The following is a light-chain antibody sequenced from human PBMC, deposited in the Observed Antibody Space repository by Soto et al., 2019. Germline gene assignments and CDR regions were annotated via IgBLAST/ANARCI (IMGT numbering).Light chain of an antibody. V-gene: IGKV3-15*01. CDR3: QQYNNWPSWT. CDR1: QSVSSN. Sequence: EIVMTQSPATLSVSPGERATLSCRASQSVSSNLAWYQQKPGQAPRLLIYGASTRATGIPARLSGSGSGTEFTLPISSLQSEDFAVYYCQQYNNWPSWTFGQGTKVEIK. CDR2: GAS. J-gene: IGKJ1*01.